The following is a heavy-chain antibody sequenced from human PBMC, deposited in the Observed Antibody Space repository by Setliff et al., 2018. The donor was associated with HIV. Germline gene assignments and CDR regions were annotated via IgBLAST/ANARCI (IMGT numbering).Heavy chain of an antibody. V-gene: IGHV4-61*09. D-gene: IGHD7-27*01. Sequence: PSETLSLTCTVSGGSISSGSHYWSWIRQPAGKGLEWIGHIYTSGNTNYNPSLKSRLSMSIDTSKNHFSLRLTSVTAADTAVYYCARDLPELTGRSFDPWGQGIQVTVSS. CDR3: ARDLPELTGRSFDP. CDR1: GGSISSGSHY. J-gene: IGHJ5*02. CDR2: IYTSGNT.